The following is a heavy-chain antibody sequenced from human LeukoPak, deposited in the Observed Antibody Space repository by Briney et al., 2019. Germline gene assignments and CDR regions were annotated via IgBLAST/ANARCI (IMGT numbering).Heavy chain of an antibody. CDR1: GGSISSGGYF. D-gene: IGHD3-22*01. CDR2: IYYSGST. J-gene: IGHJ6*03. CDR3: ARVNYDSKTYYYYMDV. V-gene: IGHV4-30-4*08. Sequence: SQTLSLTCTVSGGSISSGGYFWSWIRQPPGKGLEWIGYIYYSGSTYYNPSLKSRVTISVDTSKNQFSLKLSSVTAADTAVYYCARVNYDSKTYYYYMDVWGKGTTVTVSS.